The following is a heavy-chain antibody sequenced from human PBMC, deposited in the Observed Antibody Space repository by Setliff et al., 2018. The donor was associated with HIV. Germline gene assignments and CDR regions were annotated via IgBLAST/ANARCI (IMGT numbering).Heavy chain of an antibody. CDR2: IKEDGSVT. D-gene: IGHD2-21*02. CDR3: ASSNVVVVTASVSDAFDI. Sequence: GGSLRLSCVASGFTFSRYWMSWVRQAPGKGLEFVANIKEDGSVTNYVDSVKGRFTISRDNAKNLVFLQMSSLRAEDTAAYYCASSNVVVVTASVSDAFDIWGQGTMVTVSS. V-gene: IGHV3-7*03. J-gene: IGHJ3*02. CDR1: GFTFSRYW.